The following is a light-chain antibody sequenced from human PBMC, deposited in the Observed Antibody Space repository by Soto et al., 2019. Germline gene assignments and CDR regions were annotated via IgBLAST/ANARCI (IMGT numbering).Light chain of an antibody. Sequence: QSALTQPASVSGSPGQSITISCTGTSSDVGSYNLVSWYQQHPGKAPKLMIYEGSKRPSGVSNRYSGSKYGNTASLTISGLQDEDEADYDCCSYAGSSFVVFGGGTKVTVL. CDR1: SSDVGSYNL. J-gene: IGLJ2*01. V-gene: IGLV2-23*01. CDR2: EGS. CDR3: CSYAGSSFVV.